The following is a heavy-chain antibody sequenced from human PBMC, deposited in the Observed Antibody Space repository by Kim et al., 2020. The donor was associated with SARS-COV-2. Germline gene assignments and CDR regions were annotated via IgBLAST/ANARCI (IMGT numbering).Heavy chain of an antibody. CDR3: ARVNTRGSDY. J-gene: IGHJ4*02. CDR2: ER. V-gene: IGHV3-7*01. Sequence: ERYYVDSMKGRFNISRDNTKNSLFLQMNSLSVGDSAVYYCARVNTRGSDYWGQGTLVTVSP.